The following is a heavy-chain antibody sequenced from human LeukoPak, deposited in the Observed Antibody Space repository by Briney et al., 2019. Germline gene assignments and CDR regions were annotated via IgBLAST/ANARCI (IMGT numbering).Heavy chain of an antibody. D-gene: IGHD6-25*01. CDR1: GYSISSGYY. CDR2: INHSGST. J-gene: IGHJ4*02. CDR3: ARPGRPAAALYYFDY. Sequence: PSETLSLTCTVSGYSISSGYYWSWIRQPPGKGLEWIGEINHSGSTNYNPSLKSRVTISVDTSKNQFSLKLSSVTAADTAVYYCARPGRPAAALYYFDYWGQGTLVTVSS. V-gene: IGHV4-38-2*02.